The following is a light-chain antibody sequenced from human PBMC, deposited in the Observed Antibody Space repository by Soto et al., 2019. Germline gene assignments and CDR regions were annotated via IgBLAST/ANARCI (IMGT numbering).Light chain of an antibody. CDR1: QSVSSL. Sequence: EIVMTQSPATLSVSPGEDATLSCRASQSVSSLLAWYQQKPGQAPRLLIYRASTRAAGLPDRFSGSGSGTDFTLTITSLQSEDFAVYYCQQYWKWPITFDQGTRLEIK. CDR3: QQYWKWPIT. V-gene: IGKV3-15*01. J-gene: IGKJ5*01. CDR2: RAS.